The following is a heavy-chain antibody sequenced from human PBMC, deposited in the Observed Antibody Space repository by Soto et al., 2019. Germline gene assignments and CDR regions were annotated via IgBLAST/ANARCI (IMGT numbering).Heavy chain of an antibody. CDR2: ISSSSSYI. Sequence: GGSLRVSVAASVFTVSSYSMNWVRQAPGKGLEWVSSISSSSSYIYYADSVKGRFTISRDNAKNSLYLQMNSLRAEDTAVYYCARGAYCSGGSCPYYFDYWGQGTLVTVSS. CDR3: ARGAYCSGGSCPYYFDY. J-gene: IGHJ4*02. V-gene: IGHV3-21*01. D-gene: IGHD2-15*01. CDR1: VFTVSSYS.